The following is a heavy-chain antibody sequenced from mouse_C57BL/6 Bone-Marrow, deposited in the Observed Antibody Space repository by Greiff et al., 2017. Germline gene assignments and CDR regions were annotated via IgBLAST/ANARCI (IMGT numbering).Heavy chain of an antibody. CDR1: GFTFTDYY. CDR2: IRNKANGYTT. J-gene: IGHJ4*01. V-gene: IGHV7-3*01. Sequence: EVQRVESGGGLVQPGGSLSLSCAASGFTFTDYYMSWVRQPPGKALEWLGFIRNKANGYTTEYSASVKGRFTISRDNSQSILYLQMNALRAEDSATYYCARLGVTLGDYWGQGTSVTVSS. D-gene: IGHD2-5*01. CDR3: ARLGVTLGDY.